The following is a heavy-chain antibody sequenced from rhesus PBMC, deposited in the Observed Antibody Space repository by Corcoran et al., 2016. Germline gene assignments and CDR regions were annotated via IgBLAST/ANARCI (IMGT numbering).Heavy chain of an antibody. CDR1: GFTSSDYD. CDR3: TLRKSGLDA. Sequence: EVQLVESGGGLVQPGGSLRVSCAAFGFTSSDYDMQWVRQAPGKGPEWVGIIRNKEKSGTPEEPASVKGRVNSSRYESQSIASLQMNSLKTEDTALYYCTLRKSGLDAWGQGVVVTVSS. V-gene: IGHV3-116*01. D-gene: IGHD3-9*01. J-gene: IGHJ6*01. CDR2: IRNKEKSGTP.